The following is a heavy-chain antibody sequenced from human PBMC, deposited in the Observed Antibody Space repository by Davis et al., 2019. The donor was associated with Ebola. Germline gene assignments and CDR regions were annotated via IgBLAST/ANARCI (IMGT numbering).Heavy chain of an antibody. J-gene: IGHJ3*02. CDR2: INYSGST. CDR1: DGSISTYY. V-gene: IGHV4-59*08. D-gene: IGHD3-22*01. Sequence: MPSETLSLTCSVSDGSISTYYWSWIRQPPGKGLEWIGDINYSGSTNYNPSLKSRVTISVDTSKNQFSLKLSSVTAADTAVYYCARRQYYYDSSGYHIGAFDIWGQGTMVTVSS. CDR3: ARRQYYYDSSGYHIGAFDI.